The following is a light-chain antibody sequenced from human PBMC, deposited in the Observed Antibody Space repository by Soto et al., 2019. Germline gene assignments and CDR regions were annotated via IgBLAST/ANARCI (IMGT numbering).Light chain of an antibody. V-gene: IGKV1-39*01. CDR3: QQSQSSPLV. CDR2: AAS. Sequence: DGRMTRSPCALSAAVADTVTITCRASQSIDTYLNWYQQKPGKAPKFLIYAASSLRSGVPSRFSGCGSGTDFTLTISSPPSEHFATYYCQQSQSSPLVFGRGTKVDIK. J-gene: IGKJ1*01. CDR1: QSIDTY.